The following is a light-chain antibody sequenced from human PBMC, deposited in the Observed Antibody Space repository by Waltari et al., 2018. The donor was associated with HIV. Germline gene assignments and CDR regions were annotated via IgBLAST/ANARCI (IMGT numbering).Light chain of an antibody. V-gene: IGKV3-11*01. CDR1: QSVSNY. J-gene: IGKJ4*01. CDR2: AAS. CDR3: QQRSNWPPLT. Sequence: EIVLTQSPATLSLSPGERATLSCRASQSVSNYLAWYQQKPGQPPRLLIYAASNRATGIPARFSGSGSGTDFTLTISSLEPEDSAVYYCQQRSNWPPLTFGGGTKVEI.